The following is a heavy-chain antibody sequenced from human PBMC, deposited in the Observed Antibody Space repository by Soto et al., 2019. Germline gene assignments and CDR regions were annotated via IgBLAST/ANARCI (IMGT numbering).Heavy chain of an antibody. D-gene: IGHD6-19*01. CDR3: ARDGGQWLNWFDP. CDR2: ISSSSSTI. Sequence: EVQLVESGGGLVQPGGSLRLSCAASGFTFSSYSMNWVRQAPGKGLEWVSYISSSSSTIYYADSVKGRFTISRDNAKNSLYLQMNSLRAVDTAVYYCARDGGQWLNWFDPWGQGTLVTVSS. J-gene: IGHJ5*02. V-gene: IGHV3-48*01. CDR1: GFTFSSYS.